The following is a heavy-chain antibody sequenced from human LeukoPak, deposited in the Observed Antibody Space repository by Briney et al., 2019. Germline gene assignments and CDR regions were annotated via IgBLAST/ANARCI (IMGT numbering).Heavy chain of an antibody. CDR1: GFTLSNYG. J-gene: IGHJ1*01. CDR2: ISYDGSDK. CDR3: AKGIPAARGLAEYFQH. Sequence: GGSLRLSCAASGFTLSNYGMHWVRQAPDKGLEWVAVISYDGSDKYYSDSVKGRFTISRDNSKNTLYLQMNSLRVEDTAVYYCAKGIPAARGLAEYFQHWGQGTLVTVSS. V-gene: IGHV3-30*18. D-gene: IGHD2-2*01.